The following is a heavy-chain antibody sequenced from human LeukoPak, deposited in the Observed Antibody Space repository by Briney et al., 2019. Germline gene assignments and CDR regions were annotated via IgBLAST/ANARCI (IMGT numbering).Heavy chain of an antibody. CDR2: INPSGGST. CDR1: GYTFTGYY. J-gene: IGHJ4*02. D-gene: IGHD2-15*01. V-gene: IGHV1-46*01. Sequence: ASVKVFCKASGYTFTGYYMHWVRQAPGQGLEWMGIINPSGGSTSYAQKFQSSVTITRDMSTSTAYMELSSLRSADTAVYYCATDPVGYCSANGCYSVDYWGQGTLVTVSS. CDR3: ATDPVGYCSANGCYSVDY.